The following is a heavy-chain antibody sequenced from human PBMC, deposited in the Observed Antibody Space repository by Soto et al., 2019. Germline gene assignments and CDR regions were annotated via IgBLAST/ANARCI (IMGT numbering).Heavy chain of an antibody. J-gene: IGHJ5*02. Sequence: SETLSLTCTVSGGSISSYYWSWIRQPPGKGLEWIGYIYYSGSTNYNPSLKSRVTISVDTSKNQFSLKLSSVTAADTAVYYCARVYYDSSGYSHYNWFDPWGQGTLVTVSS. D-gene: IGHD3-22*01. CDR3: ARVYYDSSGYSHYNWFDP. CDR2: IYYSGST. CDR1: GGSISSYY. V-gene: IGHV4-59*01.